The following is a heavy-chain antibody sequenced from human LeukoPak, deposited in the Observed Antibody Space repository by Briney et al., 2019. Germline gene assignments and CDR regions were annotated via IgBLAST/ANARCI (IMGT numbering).Heavy chain of an antibody. V-gene: IGHV3-74*01. CDR1: GFTFSSYA. CDR3: ARTRYSSSSLGFGDY. CDR2: INSDGSST. J-gene: IGHJ4*02. D-gene: IGHD6-6*01. Sequence: GGSLRLSCAASGFTFSSYAMSWVRQAPGKGLEWVSRINSDGSSTSYADSVKGRFTISRDNAKNTLYLQLNSLRAEDTAVYYCARTRYSSSSLGFGDYWGQGTLVTVSS.